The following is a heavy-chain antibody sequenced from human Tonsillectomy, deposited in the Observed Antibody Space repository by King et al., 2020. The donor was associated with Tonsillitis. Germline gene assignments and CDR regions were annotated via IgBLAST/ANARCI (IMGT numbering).Heavy chain of an antibody. J-gene: IGHJ4*02. D-gene: IGHD3-22*01. V-gene: IGHV5-10-1*03. Sequence: VQLVESGAEVKKPGESLRISCKGSGYSFISYWITWVRQMPGKGLEWMGRIDPSDSYTQYSPSFQGHVTISADKSIGTAYVQWNSLKASDTAMYYCARGTNYYDSSGYYYLLHWGQGPLVTVSS. CDR1: GYSFISYW. CDR2: IDPSDSYT. CDR3: ARGTNYYDSSGYYYLLH.